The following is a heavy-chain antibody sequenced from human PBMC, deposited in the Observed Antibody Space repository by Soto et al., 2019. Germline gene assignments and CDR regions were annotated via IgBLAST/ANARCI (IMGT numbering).Heavy chain of an antibody. J-gene: IGHJ4*02. V-gene: IGHV1-46*01. CDR1: GYTFTSYY. CDR3: ARVSHDILTGFAAYYFDY. CDR2: INPSSGST. Sequence: ASVKVSCKASGYTFTSYYMHWVRQAPGQRLEWMGRINPSSGSTKYSQKFQGRVTITRDTSTSTAYMELSSLRSEDTAVYYCARVSHDILTGFAAYYFDYWGQGTLVTVSS. D-gene: IGHD3-9*01.